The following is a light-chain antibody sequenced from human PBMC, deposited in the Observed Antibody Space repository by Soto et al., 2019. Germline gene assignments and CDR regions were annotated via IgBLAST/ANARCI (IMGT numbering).Light chain of an antibody. CDR2: AAS. Sequence: DIQMTQSPASLSASVGDRVTIACQASQDIRKYVNWYQQKPGKAPRLLIYAASTLQTGVPSRFSGSGSGTDFTFTISSLQPADLATYYCQQYIDLPRTFGQGTKLDIK. V-gene: IGKV1-33*01. J-gene: IGKJ2*01. CDR3: QQYIDLPRT. CDR1: QDIRKY.